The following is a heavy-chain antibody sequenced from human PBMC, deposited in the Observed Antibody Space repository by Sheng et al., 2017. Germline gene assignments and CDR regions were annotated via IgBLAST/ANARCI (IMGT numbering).Heavy chain of an antibody. D-gene: IGHD3-3*01. CDR1: GYTFVDYY. CDR2: VDPKDGDT. V-gene: IGHV1-69-2*01. CDR3: ASSRWSGPLRVP. Sequence: EVQMLQSGAEVTKPGATVKISCKASGYTFVDYYIHWLRQAPGEGLEWMGLVDPKDGDTLYASKFHDRVNVTADTTIDTAFLELAKLRSDDTAIYYCASSRWSGPLRVPWGQGTLV. J-gene: IGHJ5*02.